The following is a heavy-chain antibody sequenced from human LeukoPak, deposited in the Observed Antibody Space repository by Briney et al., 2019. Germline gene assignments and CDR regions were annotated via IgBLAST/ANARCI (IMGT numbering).Heavy chain of an antibody. Sequence: SETLSLARTVSGASFSTHLCNWIRQPAGKGLEYIGRLYPSESTDYNPSLKSRVTMSVDTSKNQVSLKLSSVTAADTAVYYCARGGCCGWSDPWGPGPLVTVSS. CDR1: GASFSTHL. CDR3: ARGGCCGWSDP. CDR2: LYPSEST. V-gene: IGHV4-4*07. D-gene: IGHD2-21*01. J-gene: IGHJ5*02.